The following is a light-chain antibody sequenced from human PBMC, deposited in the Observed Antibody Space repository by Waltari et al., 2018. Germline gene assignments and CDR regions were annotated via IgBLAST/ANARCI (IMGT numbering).Light chain of an antibody. Sequence: QSVVTQPPSASGTPGQRITISCSGSSSNIVSNYVYWFQPLPGTAPKLLISRNNQRPSGVPDRFSGSKSGTSASLAISGLQSEDESDYYCATWDDSLSGWVFGGGTKLTVL. CDR3: ATWDDSLSGWV. CDR1: SSNIVSNY. V-gene: IGLV1-47*01. J-gene: IGLJ3*02. CDR2: RNN.